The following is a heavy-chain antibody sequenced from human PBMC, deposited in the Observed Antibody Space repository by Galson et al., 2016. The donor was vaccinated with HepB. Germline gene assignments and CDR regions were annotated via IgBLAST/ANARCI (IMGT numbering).Heavy chain of an antibody. Sequence: TLSLTCTVSGGSISSDNYYWSWIRQHPGKGLEWIGYIFYSGSTYYNPSLKSRVVISVDTSKNQFSLKLSSVTAADTAVYYCARARVDFWNGYYPLFDYWGQGTLVTVSS. J-gene: IGHJ4*02. V-gene: IGHV4-31*03. D-gene: IGHD3-3*01. CDR1: GGSISSDNYY. CDR2: IFYSGST. CDR3: ARARVDFWNGYYPLFDY.